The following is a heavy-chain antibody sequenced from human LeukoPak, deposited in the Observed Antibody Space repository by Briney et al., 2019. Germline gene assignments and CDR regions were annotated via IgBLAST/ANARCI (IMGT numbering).Heavy chain of an antibody. CDR3: ARGLNDSWTGENY. J-gene: IGHJ4*02. Sequence: TSETLSLTCAVYDGSFSGYYWSWIRQPPGKGLEWIGEINHSGSTNYNPSLKSRVTISLDTSKSQFSLKVRYVTAADTAVYYCARGLNDSWTGENYWGQGTLVTVSS. V-gene: IGHV4-34*01. D-gene: IGHD3-3*01. CDR1: DGSFSGYY. CDR2: INHSGST.